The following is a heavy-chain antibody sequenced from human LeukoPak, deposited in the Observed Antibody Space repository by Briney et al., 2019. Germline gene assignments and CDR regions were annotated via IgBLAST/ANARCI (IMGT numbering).Heavy chain of an antibody. CDR1: GYTFTSYG. J-gene: IGHJ6*02. V-gene: IGHV1-69*04. Sequence: SVKVSCKASGYTFTSYGISWVRQAPGQGLEWMGRIIPILGIANYAQKFQGRVTITADKSTSTAYMELSSLRSEDTAVYYCALSGSPVSYYGMDVWGQGTTVTVSS. CDR2: IIPILGIA. D-gene: IGHD3-10*01. CDR3: ALSGSPVSYYGMDV.